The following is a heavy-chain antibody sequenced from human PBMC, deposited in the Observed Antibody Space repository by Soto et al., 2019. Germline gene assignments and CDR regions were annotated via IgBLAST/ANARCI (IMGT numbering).Heavy chain of an antibody. Sequence: GESLKISCKGSGYSFTSYSISWVRQMPGKGLEWMGIIYPGDSNTRYSPSFQGQVTISADRSINTAYLQWSSLKASDTAIYYCARHMPSALVGPYGYWGQGTLVTVSS. J-gene: IGHJ4*02. V-gene: IGHV5-51*01. CDR1: GYSFTSYS. D-gene: IGHD2-15*01. CDR3: ARHMPSALVGPYGY. CDR2: IYPGDSNT.